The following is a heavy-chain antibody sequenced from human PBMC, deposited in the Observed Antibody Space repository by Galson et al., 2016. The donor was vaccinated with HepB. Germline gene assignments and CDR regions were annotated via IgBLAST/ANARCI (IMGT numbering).Heavy chain of an antibody. CDR3: ARDGGIVVAGIQNAFYI. CDR1: GGSISSGNW. D-gene: IGHD6-19*01. V-gene: IGHV4-4*02. Sequence: SETLSLTCAVSGGSISSGNWWNWVRQTPGKGLEWIGQIYHSGPTNYNPSLKSRVAMSIDKSKNQFSLKLSSVTAADTAIYYCARDGGIVVAGIQNAFYIWGQGTMVTVSS. J-gene: IGHJ3*02. CDR2: IYHSGPT.